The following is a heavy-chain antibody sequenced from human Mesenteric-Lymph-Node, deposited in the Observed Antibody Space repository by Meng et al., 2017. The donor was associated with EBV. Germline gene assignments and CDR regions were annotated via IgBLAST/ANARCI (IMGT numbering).Heavy chain of an antibody. J-gene: IGHJ4*01. CDR3: ARRGGGYILDD. D-gene: IGHD5-24*01. V-gene: IGHV4-39*01. Sequence: QLQLHMSGPGRLKPSVTLSLTCTVSGDSVSSSTYDWGWLRQRPGKGLEWIGSVYHSGDTYHNPSLKSRLTISVDTSKNQFTLKVISVTAADTAVYYCARRGGGYILDDWGHGTLVTASS. CDR1: GDSVSSSTYD. CDR2: VYHSGDT.